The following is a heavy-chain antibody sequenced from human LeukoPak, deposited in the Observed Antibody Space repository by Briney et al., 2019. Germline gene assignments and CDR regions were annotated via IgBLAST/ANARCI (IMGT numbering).Heavy chain of an antibody. CDR3: ARLSGSPHPPFDY. Sequence: SQTLSLTCTVSGGSINSADYYWNWIRQPPGKGLEWIGYIYYSGSTYYNPSLKSRVTISVDTSKNQFSLKLTSVTAADTSVYYCARLSGSPHPPFDYWGQGTLVTVSS. CDR2: IYYSGST. V-gene: IGHV4-30-4*01. D-gene: IGHD1-26*01. J-gene: IGHJ4*02. CDR1: GGSINSADYY.